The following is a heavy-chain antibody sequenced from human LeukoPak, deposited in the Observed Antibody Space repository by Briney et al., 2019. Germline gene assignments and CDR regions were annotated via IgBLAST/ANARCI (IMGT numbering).Heavy chain of an antibody. J-gene: IGHJ4*02. CDR2: FQTSSSGSA. CDR1: GVSMTTYY. Sequence: SETLSLTCTVSGVSMTTYYWSWIRQPPGMGLEWLGYFQTSSSGSADYNPSLKSRVTISVDTSKNQFSLKLTAVTAADTAVYYCARRNWGPLDSWGQGTLVTVSS. V-gene: IGHV4-4*09. D-gene: IGHD7-27*01. CDR3: ARRNWGPLDS.